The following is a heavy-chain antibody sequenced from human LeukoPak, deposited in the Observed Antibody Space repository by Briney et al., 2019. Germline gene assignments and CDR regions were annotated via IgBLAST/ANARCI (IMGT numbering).Heavy chain of an antibody. Sequence: SETLSLTCTVSGGSISSYYWSWIRQPPGKGLEWIGYIYYSGSTNYNPSLKSRVTISVDTSKNQFSLKLSSVTAADTAVYYCARVGTMIDYWGQGTLVTDSS. V-gene: IGHV4-59*01. CDR2: IYYSGST. CDR3: ARVGTMIDY. J-gene: IGHJ4*02. D-gene: IGHD3-22*01. CDR1: GGSISSYY.